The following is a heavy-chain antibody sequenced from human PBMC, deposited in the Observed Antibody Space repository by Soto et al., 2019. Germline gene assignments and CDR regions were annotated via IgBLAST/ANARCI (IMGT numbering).Heavy chain of an antibody. D-gene: IGHD3-10*01. Sequence: SETLSLTCTVSGGSVSSGSYYWSWIRQPPGKGLEWIGYIYYSGSTNYNPSLKSRVTISVDTSKNQFSLKLSSVTAADTAVYYCARARVKDDAFDIWGQGTMVTVSS. J-gene: IGHJ3*02. CDR1: GGSVSSGSYY. V-gene: IGHV4-61*01. CDR3: ARARVKDDAFDI. CDR2: IYYSGST.